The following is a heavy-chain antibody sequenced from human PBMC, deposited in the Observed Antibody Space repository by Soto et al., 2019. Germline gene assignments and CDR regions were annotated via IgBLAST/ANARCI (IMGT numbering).Heavy chain of an antibody. J-gene: IGHJ5*02. V-gene: IGHV1-2*02. D-gene: IGHD3-10*01. CDR3: ARDGMGYYGSGSYYNLNWFDP. Sequence: QVQLVQSGAEVKKPGASVKVSCKASGYTFTGYYMHWVRQAPGQGLEWMGWINPNSGGTNYAQKFQGRVTMTRDTSISTAYMELSRLRSDDTAVYYCARDGMGYYGSGSYYNLNWFDPWGQGTLVTVSS. CDR2: INPNSGGT. CDR1: GYTFTGYY.